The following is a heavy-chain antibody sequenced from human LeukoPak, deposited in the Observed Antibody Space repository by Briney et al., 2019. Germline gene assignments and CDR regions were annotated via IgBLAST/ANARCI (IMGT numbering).Heavy chain of an antibody. V-gene: IGHV3-20*04. J-gene: IGHJ4*02. CDR1: GYSINSGCY. CDR3: AREVDIAVAGTPKSLFDY. Sequence: PSETLSLTCTVSGYSINSGCYWDWIRQPPGKGLEWVSGINWNGGSTGYADSVKGRFTISRDNAKNSLYLQMNSLRAEDTALYYCAREVDIAVAGTPKSLFDYWGQGTLVTVSS. D-gene: IGHD6-19*01. CDR2: INWNGGST.